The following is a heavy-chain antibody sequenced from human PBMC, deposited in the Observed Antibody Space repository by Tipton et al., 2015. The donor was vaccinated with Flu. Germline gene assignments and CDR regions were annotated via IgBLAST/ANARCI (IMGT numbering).Heavy chain of an antibody. CDR2: ISSSGSTR. CDR1: GFTFSSYE. CDR3: ARLYGDPHRGYYYYGMDV. J-gene: IGHJ6*02. D-gene: IGHD4-17*01. V-gene: IGHV3-48*03. Sequence: SLRLSCAASGFTFSSYEMNWVRQAPGKGLEWVSYISSSGSTRYYADSVKGRFTISRDNAKNSLYLQMNSLRAEDTAVYYCARLYGDPHRGYYYYGMDVWGQGTTVTVSS.